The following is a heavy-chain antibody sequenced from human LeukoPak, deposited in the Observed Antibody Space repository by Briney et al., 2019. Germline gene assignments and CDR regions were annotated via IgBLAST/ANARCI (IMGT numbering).Heavy chain of an antibody. J-gene: IGHJ4*02. CDR3: ARVFPYTVPTFGV. CDR2: INHSGST. CDR1: GGSFSGYH. Sequence: PSETLSLTCAVYGGSFSGYHWSWIRQPPEKGLEWIGEINHSGSTNYNPSLKSRVTISVDTSKNQFSLKLSSVTAADTAVYYCARVFPYTVPTFGVWGQGTLVTVSS. D-gene: IGHD4-11*01. V-gene: IGHV4-34*01.